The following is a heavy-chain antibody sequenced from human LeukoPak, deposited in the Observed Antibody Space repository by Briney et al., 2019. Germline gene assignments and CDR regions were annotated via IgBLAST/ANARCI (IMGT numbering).Heavy chain of an antibody. CDR3: ARGTFAVAGTYYYYYMDV. Sequence: ASVKVSCKASGYTFTSYDINWVRQATGRGLEWMGWINPNSGNTGYAQKFQGRVTITRNTSISTAYMELSSLRSEDTAVYYCARGTFAVAGTYYYYYMDVWGKGTTVTVSS. CDR2: INPNSGNT. V-gene: IGHV1-8*03. CDR1: GYTFTSYD. J-gene: IGHJ6*03. D-gene: IGHD6-19*01.